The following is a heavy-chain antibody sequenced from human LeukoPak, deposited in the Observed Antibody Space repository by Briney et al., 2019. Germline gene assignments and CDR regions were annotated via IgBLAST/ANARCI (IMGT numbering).Heavy chain of an antibody. J-gene: IGHJ6*02. CDR3: ARRARRDGYTWGDYYYYGMDV. V-gene: IGHV4-30-2*01. CDR2: IYHSGST. D-gene: IGHD5-24*01. CDR1: GGSISSGGYS. Sequence: SQTLSLTCAVSGGSISSGGYSWSWIRQPPGKGLEWIGYIYHSGSTYYNPSLKSRVTISVDRSKNQFSLKLSSVTAADTAVYYCARRARRDGYTWGDYYYYGMDVWGQGTTVTVSS.